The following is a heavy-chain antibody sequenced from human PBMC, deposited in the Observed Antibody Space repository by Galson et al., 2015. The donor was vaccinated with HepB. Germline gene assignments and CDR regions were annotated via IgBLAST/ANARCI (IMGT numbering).Heavy chain of an antibody. CDR3: AKGNTSSCFSACDC. CDR2: ISYNGGST. CDR1: GLTFSSYA. J-gene: IGHJ4*02. V-gene: IGHV3-23*01. Sequence: SLRLSCAASGLTFSSYAMSWVRQAPGKGLEWVSVISYNGGSTYYADSVKGRFTISRDNSNNTLYLQMNSLRAEDKAIYYCAKGNTSSCFSACDCWGQGTLVTVSS. D-gene: IGHD2-15*01.